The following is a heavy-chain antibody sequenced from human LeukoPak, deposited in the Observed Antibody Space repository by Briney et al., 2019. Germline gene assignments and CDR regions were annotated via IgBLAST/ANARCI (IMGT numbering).Heavy chain of an antibody. CDR2: IIPIFGTA. CDR1: GGTFSSYA. J-gene: IGHJ4*02. V-gene: IGHV1-69*01. D-gene: IGHD2-21*01. CDR3: AAGSSGLLTDCGGDCYNFDY. Sequence: SVKVSCKASGGTFSSYAISWVRQAPGQGLEWMGGIIPIFGTANYAQKFQGRVTITADESTSTAYMELSSPRSEDTAVYYCAAGSSGLLTDCGGDCYNFDYWGQGTLVTVSS.